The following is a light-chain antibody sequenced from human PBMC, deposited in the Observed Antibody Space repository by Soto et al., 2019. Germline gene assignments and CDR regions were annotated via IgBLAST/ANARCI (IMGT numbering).Light chain of an antibody. V-gene: IGKV1-33*01. J-gene: IGKJ4*01. Sequence: DIQMTQSPSSLSATVGDRVTITCQASQDISSYLNWYQQKPGKAPKIMSYDASNLETGVPSRFSGSGSGTDFTFTISSLQPEDIATYYCQQYDNLPLTFGGGTKVDIK. CDR3: QQYDNLPLT. CDR1: QDISSY. CDR2: DAS.